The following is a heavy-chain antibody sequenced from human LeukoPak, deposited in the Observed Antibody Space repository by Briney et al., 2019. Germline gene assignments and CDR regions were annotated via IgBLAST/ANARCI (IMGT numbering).Heavy chain of an antibody. CDR3: AREITAGRYSFVNY. CDR1: GFTFSTYN. D-gene: IGHD4-11*01. Sequence: GGSLRLSCAASGFTFSTYNMNWVRQAPGKGLEWVSDISSSSSTIYYADSVKGRFTISRDNAKNSLYLRMNSLRDEDTAVYYCAREITAGRYSFVNYWGQGTLVTVSS. V-gene: IGHV3-48*02. CDR2: ISSSSSTI. J-gene: IGHJ4*02.